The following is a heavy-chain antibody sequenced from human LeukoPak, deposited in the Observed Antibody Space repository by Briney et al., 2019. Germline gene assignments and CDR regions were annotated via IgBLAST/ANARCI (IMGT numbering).Heavy chain of an antibody. CDR3: AKGMIVAGGYYYYGMDV. CDR2: ISGSGGST. D-gene: IGHD3-22*01. J-gene: IGHJ6*02. Sequence: PGGSLRLSCAASGFTFSSYAMSWVRQAPGKGLEWVSAISGSGGSTYYADSVKGRFTISRDNSKNTLYLQMNSLRAEDTAVYYCAKGMIVAGGYYYYGMDVWGQGTTVTVSS. CDR1: GFTFSSYA. V-gene: IGHV3-23*01.